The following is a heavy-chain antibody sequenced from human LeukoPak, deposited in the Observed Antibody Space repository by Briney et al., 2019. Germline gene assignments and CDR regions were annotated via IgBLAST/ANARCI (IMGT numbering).Heavy chain of an antibody. CDR3: ARTKNSGRYYYFDY. V-gene: IGHV3-7*01. Sequence: GGSLRLSCADSGFTFSTYWMSWLRQVPGRGLEWVANIKPDGSEQYYADSVKGRFSISRDNAKNSLFLQMNNLRAEDTAVYYCARTKNSGRYYYFDYWGPGTLVTVSS. CDR1: GFTFSTYW. J-gene: IGHJ4*02. CDR2: IKPDGSEQ. D-gene: IGHD3-22*01.